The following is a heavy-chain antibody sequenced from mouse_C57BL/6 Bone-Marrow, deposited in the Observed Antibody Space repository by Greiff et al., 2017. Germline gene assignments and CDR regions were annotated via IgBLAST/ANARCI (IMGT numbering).Heavy chain of an antibody. Sequence: EVKLVESGEGLVKPGGSLKLSCAASGFTFSSYAMSWVRQTPEKRLEWVAYISSGGDYIYYADTVKGRFTISRDNARNTLYLQMSSLKSEDTAMYYCTREGYGSSPYYFDYWGQGTTLTVSS. CDR1: GFTFSSYA. CDR2: ISSGGDYI. J-gene: IGHJ2*01. D-gene: IGHD1-1*01. CDR3: TREGYGSSPYYFDY. V-gene: IGHV5-9-1*02.